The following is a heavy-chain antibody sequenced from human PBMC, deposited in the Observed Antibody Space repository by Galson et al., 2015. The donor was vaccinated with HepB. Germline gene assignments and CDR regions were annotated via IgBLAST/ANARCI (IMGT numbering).Heavy chain of an antibody. Sequence: SVKVSCKASGYTFTSYAMNWVRQAPGQGLEWMGWINTNTGNPTYAQGFTGRFVFSLDTSVSTAYLQISSLKAEDTAVYYCARGSSSSWYFYYYGMDVWGQGTTVTVSS. CDR2: INTNTGNP. CDR3: ARGSSSSWYFYYYGMDV. V-gene: IGHV7-4-1*02. J-gene: IGHJ6*02. D-gene: IGHD6-13*01. CDR1: GYTFTSYA.